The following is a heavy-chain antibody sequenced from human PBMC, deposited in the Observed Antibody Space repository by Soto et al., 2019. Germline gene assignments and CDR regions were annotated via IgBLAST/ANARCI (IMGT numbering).Heavy chain of an antibody. CDR2: INHSGST. J-gene: IGHJ1*01. CDR3: ARRPSNPRYFQH. Sequence: QVPLQQWGAGLLKPSETLSLTCAVYGGSFSGYYWSWIRQPPGKGLEWIGEINHSGSTNYNPSLKSRVTISVDTSKNQFSLKLSSVTAADTAVYYCARRPSNPRYFQHWGQGTLVTVSS. V-gene: IGHV4-34*01. CDR1: GGSFSGYY.